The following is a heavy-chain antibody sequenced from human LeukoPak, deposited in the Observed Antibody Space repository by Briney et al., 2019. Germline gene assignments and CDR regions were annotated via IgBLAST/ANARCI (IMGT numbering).Heavy chain of an antibody. CDR1: GGSISSNSYY. D-gene: IGHD3-10*01. Sequence: SETLSLTCTVSGGSISSNSYYWGWIRQPPGKGLEWIGSIYYSGNTYHNPSLKSRVSISVDTSKNQFSLKLTSVTAADTAVYYCARAGGFTLVRGAVNNWFDPWGQGTLVTVSS. CDR2: IYYSGNT. J-gene: IGHJ5*02. CDR3: ARAGGFTLVRGAVNNWFDP. V-gene: IGHV4-39*07.